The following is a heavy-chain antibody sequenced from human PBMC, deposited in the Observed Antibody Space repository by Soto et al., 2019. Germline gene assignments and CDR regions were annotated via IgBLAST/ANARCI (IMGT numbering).Heavy chain of an antibody. Sequence: GGSLRLSCAASGFTFSNAWMSWVRQAPGKGLEWVGRIKSKTDGGTTDYAAPVKGRFTISRDDSKNTLYLQMNSLKTEDTAVYYCTTLTISISARSPIDYWGQGTLVTVSS. CDR2: IKSKTDGGTT. V-gene: IGHV3-15*01. J-gene: IGHJ4*02. CDR3: TTLTISISARSPIDY. CDR1: GFTFSNAW. D-gene: IGHD3-3*01.